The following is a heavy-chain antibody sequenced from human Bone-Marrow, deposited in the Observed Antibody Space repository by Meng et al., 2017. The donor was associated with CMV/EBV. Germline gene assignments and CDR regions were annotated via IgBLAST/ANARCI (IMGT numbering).Heavy chain of an antibody. Sequence: GGSLRLSCAASGFTFSSYGMHWVRQAPGKGLEWVAVIWYDGSNKYYADSVKGRFTISRDNSKNTLYLQMNSLRAEDTAVYYCAKGGLSGYHRENYYYGMDVWGQGTTVTVSS. CDR3: AKGGLSGYHRENYYYGMDV. CDR1: GFTFSSYG. D-gene: IGHD3-3*01. CDR2: IWYDGSNK. V-gene: IGHV3-33*06. J-gene: IGHJ6*02.